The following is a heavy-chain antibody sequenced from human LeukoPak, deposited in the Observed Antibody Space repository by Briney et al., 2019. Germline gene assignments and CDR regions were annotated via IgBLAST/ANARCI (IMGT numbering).Heavy chain of an antibody. CDR3: ARLDAYSSGWYEALYYFDY. V-gene: IGHV4-39*01. CDR1: GESISSSSYY. D-gene: IGHD6-19*01. CDR2: IYYSGST. J-gene: IGHJ4*02. Sequence: SETLSLTCTVSGESISSSSYYRGWIRQPPGKGLEWIGSIYYSGSTYYNPSLKSRVTISVDTSKNQFSLKLSSVTAADTAVYYCARLDAYSSGWYEALYYFDYWGQGTLVTVSS.